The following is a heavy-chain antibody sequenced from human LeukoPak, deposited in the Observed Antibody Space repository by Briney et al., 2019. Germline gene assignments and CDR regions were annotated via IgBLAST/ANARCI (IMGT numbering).Heavy chain of an antibody. CDR2: ISYDGSNK. J-gene: IGHJ4*02. D-gene: IGHD5-12*01. CDR1: GFTFSSYA. V-gene: IGHV3-30-3*01. Sequence: PGGSLRLSCAASGFTFSSYAMPWVRQAPGKGLEWVAVISYDGSNKYYADSVKGRFTISRDNSKNTLYLQMNSLRAEDTAVYYCARGAPTRGYRPAYYFDYWGQGTLVTVSS. CDR3: ARGAPTRGYRPAYYFDY.